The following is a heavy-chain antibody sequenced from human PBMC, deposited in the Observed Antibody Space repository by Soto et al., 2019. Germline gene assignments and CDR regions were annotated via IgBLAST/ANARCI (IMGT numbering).Heavy chain of an antibody. CDR2: INAGNGNT. CDR1: GYTFTSYA. Sequence: ASVKVSCKASGYTFTSYAMHWVRQAPGQRLEWMGWINAGNGNTKYSQKFQGRVTITRDTSASTAYMELSSLRSEDTAVYYCARVNYDFWSGYLGGYYGMDVWGQGTTVTVSS. V-gene: IGHV1-3*01. D-gene: IGHD3-3*01. CDR3: ARVNYDFWSGYLGGYYGMDV. J-gene: IGHJ6*02.